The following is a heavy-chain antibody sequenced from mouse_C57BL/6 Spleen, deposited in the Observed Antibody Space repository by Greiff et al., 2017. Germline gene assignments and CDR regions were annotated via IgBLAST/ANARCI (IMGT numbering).Heavy chain of an antibody. CDR2: IHPSDSDT. CDR3: AISGYGNYEAMDY. Sequence: VQLQQPGAELVKPGASVKVSCKASGYTFTSYWMHWVKQRPGQGLEWIGMIHPSDSDTNYNQKFKGKATLTVDKSSSTAYMQLSSLTSEDSAVYYCAISGYGNYEAMDYWGQGTSVTGSS. D-gene: IGHD2-1*01. V-gene: IGHV1-74*01. CDR1: GYTFTSYW. J-gene: IGHJ4*01.